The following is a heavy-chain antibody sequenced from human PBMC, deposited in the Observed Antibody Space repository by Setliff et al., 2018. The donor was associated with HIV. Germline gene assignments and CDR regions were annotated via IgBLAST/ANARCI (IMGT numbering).Heavy chain of an antibody. D-gene: IGHD5-12*01. CDR3: AREGVGYNPFYYYGMDV. V-gene: IGHV4-61*02. J-gene: IGHJ6*02. Sequence: SETLSLTCSVSGGSISSGIYYWNWIRQPAGKGLEWIGRIYTTEITYYIPSLSSRLTISLDTSKNQFSLKQSSVTAADTAVDFCAREGVGYNPFYYYGMDVWGRGTTVTVSS. CDR1: GGSISSGIYY. CDR2: IYTTEIT.